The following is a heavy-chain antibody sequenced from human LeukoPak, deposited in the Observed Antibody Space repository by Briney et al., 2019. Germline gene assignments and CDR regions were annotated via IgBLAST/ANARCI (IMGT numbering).Heavy chain of an antibody. J-gene: IGHJ6*03. CDR3: AKDQFKPSCISMLRGVRGYYYNMDV. CDR2: INWNGGST. Sequence: GGSLRLSCAASGFTFDDYGMSWVRQAPGKGLEWVSGINWNGGSTGYADSVKGRFTISRDNSKNTLYLQMNSLRAEDTAVYFCAKDQFKPSCISMLRGVRGYYYNMDVWGKGTTVTISS. D-gene: IGHD3-10*01. V-gene: IGHV3-20*04. CDR1: GFTFDDYG.